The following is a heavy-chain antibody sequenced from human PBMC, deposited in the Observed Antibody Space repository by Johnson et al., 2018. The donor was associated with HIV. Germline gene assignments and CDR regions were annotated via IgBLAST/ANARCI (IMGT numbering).Heavy chain of an antibody. CDR2: IRFDGSNE. V-gene: IGHV3-30*02. Sequence: VQLVESGGGVVQPGGSLRLSCAASGFTFSYYGMHWVRQAPGQGLEWVSFIRFDGSNEYYADSVKGRFTISRDNSKYTLYLQMNSLRAEDTAVYYCAKLDVSLDAFDIWGQGTMVTVSS. CDR3: AKLDVSLDAFDI. CDR1: GFTFSYYG. J-gene: IGHJ3*02. D-gene: IGHD5/OR15-5a*01.